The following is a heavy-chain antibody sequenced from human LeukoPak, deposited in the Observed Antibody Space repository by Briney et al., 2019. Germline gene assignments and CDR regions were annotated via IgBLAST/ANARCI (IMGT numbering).Heavy chain of an antibody. D-gene: IGHD3-22*01. CDR1: GYTLTSYG. CDR2: ISAYNGNT. CDR3: ARKLYDSSRYGQTYYFDY. Sequence: APVKVSCKASGYTLTSYGISWVRQAPGQGLEWMGWISAYNGNTNYAQKLQGRVTMTTDTSTSTAYMDLRSLRSDDTAVYYCARKLYDSSRYGQTYYFDYWGQGTLVTVSS. J-gene: IGHJ4*02. V-gene: IGHV1-18*01.